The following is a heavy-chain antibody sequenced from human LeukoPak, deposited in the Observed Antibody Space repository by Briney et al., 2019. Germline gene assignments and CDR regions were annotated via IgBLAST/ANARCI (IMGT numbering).Heavy chain of an antibody. Sequence: SETLSLTCTVSGGSISSYYWSWIGQPPGKGLEGIGYIYYSGSTNYNPSLKSRVTISVDTSKNQFSLKLSSVTAADTAVYYCARGCGGSCYSRRNWFDPWGQGTLVSVSS. CDR1: GGSISSYY. V-gene: IGHV4-59*01. CDR2: IYYSGST. CDR3: ARGCGGSCYSRRNWFDP. J-gene: IGHJ5*02. D-gene: IGHD2-15*01.